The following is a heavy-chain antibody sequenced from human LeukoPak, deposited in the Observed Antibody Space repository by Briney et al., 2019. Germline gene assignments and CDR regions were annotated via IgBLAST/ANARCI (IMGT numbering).Heavy chain of an antibody. CDR1: GFTFSRYA. Sequence: GGSLRLSCAASGFTFSRYAMSWVRQAPGKGLEWVSAISGSGGSTYYADSVKGRFTISRDNSKNTLYLQMNSLRAEDTAVYYCAKPYTAMVNGLKYWGQGTLVTVSS. CDR2: ISGSGGST. CDR3: AKPYTAMVNGLKY. V-gene: IGHV3-23*01. D-gene: IGHD5-18*01. J-gene: IGHJ4*02.